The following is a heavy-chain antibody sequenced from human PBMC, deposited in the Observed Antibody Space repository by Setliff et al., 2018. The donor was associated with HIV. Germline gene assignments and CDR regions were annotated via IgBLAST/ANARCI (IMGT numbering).Heavy chain of an antibody. Sequence: ASVKVSCKASGYTFTIYDLYWVRQATGQGLEWMGWISSYNDNTNYALNLQGRVTMTRDTSTSPVYMELSSLRSEDTAVYYCARAFQHFEYAFDIWGQGTMVTVSS. CDR2: ISSYNDNT. J-gene: IGHJ3*02. CDR3: ARAFQHFEYAFDI. V-gene: IGHV1-18*01. D-gene: IGHD3-9*01. CDR1: GYTFTIYD.